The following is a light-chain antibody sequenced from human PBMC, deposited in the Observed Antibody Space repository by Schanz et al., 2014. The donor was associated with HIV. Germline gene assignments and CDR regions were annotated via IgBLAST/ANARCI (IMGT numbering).Light chain of an antibody. CDR3: ASYAGSNNLV. J-gene: IGLJ2*01. Sequence: QSALTQPASVSGSPGQSITLSCTGTTGDVGSYNLVSWYQQHPGKAPKLMIYDVSNRPSGISNRFSGSKSGNTASPTISGLQAEDEADYYCASYAGSNNLVFGGGTKLTVL. V-gene: IGLV2-23*02. CDR2: DVS. CDR1: TGDVGSYNL.